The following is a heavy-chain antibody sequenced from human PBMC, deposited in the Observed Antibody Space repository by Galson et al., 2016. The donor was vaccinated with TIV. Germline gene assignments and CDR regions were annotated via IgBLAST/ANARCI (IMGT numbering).Heavy chain of an antibody. Sequence: SLRLSCAASGFAFRNYPIHWVRQAPGKGLEWVALISFDGNSEYFADSMKGRFTISRDNSKNTLYLQMNSLRVEDTAVYYCARDRASGGTTYYYGLGVWGQGTTVTVSS. D-gene: IGHD2/OR15-2a*01. CDR2: ISFDGNSE. CDR1: GFAFRNYP. J-gene: IGHJ6*02. CDR3: ARDRASGGTTYYYGLGV. V-gene: IGHV3-30-3*01.